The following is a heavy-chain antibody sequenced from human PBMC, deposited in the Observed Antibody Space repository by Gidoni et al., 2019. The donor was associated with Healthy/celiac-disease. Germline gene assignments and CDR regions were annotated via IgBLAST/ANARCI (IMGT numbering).Heavy chain of an antibody. CDR3: TTDRILEWLETYYYGMDV. D-gene: IGHD3-3*01. V-gene: IGHV3-15*07. J-gene: IGHJ6*02. CDR1: GFTFSNSW. Sequence: EVQLVESGGGLVKPGGSLRLSCAASGFTFSNSWMNWVRQAPGKGLEWVGRIKSKTDGGTTDYAAPVKGRFTISRDDSKNTLYLQMNSLKTEDTAVYYCTTDRILEWLETYYYGMDVWGQGTTVTVSS. CDR2: IKSKTDGGTT.